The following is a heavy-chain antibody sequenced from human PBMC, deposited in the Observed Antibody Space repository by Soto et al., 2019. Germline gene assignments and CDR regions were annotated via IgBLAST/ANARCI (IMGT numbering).Heavy chain of an antibody. CDR2: VGPSGAST. J-gene: IGHJ4*02. CDR1: GIIFGQYA. CDR3: ARSYYYDSTGYYRTFDY. V-gene: IGHV3-23*01. D-gene: IGHD3-22*01. Sequence: VSLGLSCAASGIIFGQYAMSWVRLAPGKGLEWVSVVGPSGASTFYADSVRGRFTISRDNSENTLYLQMNSLRAADTALYFCARSYYYDSTGYYRTFDYWGPGTLVTVSS.